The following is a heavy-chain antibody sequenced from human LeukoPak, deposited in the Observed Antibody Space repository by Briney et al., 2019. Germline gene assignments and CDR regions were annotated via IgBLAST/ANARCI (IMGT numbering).Heavy chain of an antibody. V-gene: IGHV4-30-2*01. D-gene: IGHD6-6*01. CDR2: IYHSGST. CDR1: GGSLSSGGYY. J-gene: IGHJ6*03. CDR3: ARGSPYRRHSSSTYYYYMDV. Sequence: SETLSLTCTVSGGSLSSGGYYWSWIRQPPGKGLEWIGYIYHSGSTYYNPSLKSRVTISVDTSKNQFSLKLSSVTAADTAVYYCARGSPYRRHSSSTYYYYMDVWGKGTTVTASS.